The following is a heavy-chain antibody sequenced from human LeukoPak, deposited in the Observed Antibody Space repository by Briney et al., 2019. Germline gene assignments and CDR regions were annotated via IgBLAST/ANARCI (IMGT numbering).Heavy chain of an antibody. CDR1: GGSFSGYD. J-gene: IGHJ4*02. D-gene: IGHD3-22*01. CDR3: ARPYDRTDY. CDR2: INHSGST. V-gene: IGHV4-34*01. Sequence: SETLSLTCAVYGGSFSGYDLSWIRQPPGKGLEWIGEINHSGSTNYNPSLKSRVTISVDTSKNQFSLKLSSVTAADTAVYYCARPYDRTDYWGQGTLVTVSS.